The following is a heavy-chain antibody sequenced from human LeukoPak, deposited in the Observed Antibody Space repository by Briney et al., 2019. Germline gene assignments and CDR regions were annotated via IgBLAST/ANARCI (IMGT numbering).Heavy chain of an antibody. V-gene: IGHV3-23*01. D-gene: IGHD4-17*01. CDR2: ISGSGGST. Sequence: GGSLRLSCAASGFSFNNAWMSWVRQAPGEGLEWVSAISGSGGSTYYADSVKGRFTISRDNSKNTLYLQMNSLTVEDTAVYYCGKDPNGDYVGAFEIWGQGTMVTVSS. CDR1: GFSFNNAW. CDR3: GKDPNGDYVGAFEI. J-gene: IGHJ3*02.